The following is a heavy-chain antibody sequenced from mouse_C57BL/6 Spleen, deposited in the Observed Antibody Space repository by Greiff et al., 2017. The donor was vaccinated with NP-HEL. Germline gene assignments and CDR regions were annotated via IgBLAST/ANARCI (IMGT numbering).Heavy chain of an antibody. CDR1: GYTFTSYW. Sequence: QVQLKQPGAELVKPGASVKLSCKASGYTFTSYWMQWVKQRPGQGLEWIGEIDPSDSYTNYNQKFKGKATLTVDTSSSTAYMQLSSLTSEDSAVYYCARGGGNRGAMDYWGQGTSVTVSS. J-gene: IGHJ4*01. D-gene: IGHD2-1*01. CDR3: ARGGGNRGAMDY. V-gene: IGHV1-50*01. CDR2: IDPSDSYT.